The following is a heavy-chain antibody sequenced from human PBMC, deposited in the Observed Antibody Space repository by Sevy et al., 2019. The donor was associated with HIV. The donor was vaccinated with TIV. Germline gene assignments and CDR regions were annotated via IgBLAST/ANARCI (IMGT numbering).Heavy chain of an antibody. V-gene: IGHV3-48*03. CDR3: ASLNYGDYDY. CDR1: GFTFSSYE. CDR2: ISSSGSTI. J-gene: IGHJ4*02. Sequence: GGSLRLSCAASGFTFSSYEMNWVRQAPGKGLEWVSYISSSGSTIYYADSVKGRFTISRDNAKNSLYRQMNSLRAEDTAVYYCASLNYGDYDYWGQGTLVTVSS. D-gene: IGHD4-17*01.